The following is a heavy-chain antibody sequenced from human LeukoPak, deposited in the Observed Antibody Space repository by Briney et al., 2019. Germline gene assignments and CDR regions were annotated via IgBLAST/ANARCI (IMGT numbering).Heavy chain of an antibody. Sequence: SETLSLTCAVYGGSFSGYYWSWIRQPPGKGLEWIGEINHSGSTNYNPSLKSRVTISVDTSKNQFSLKLSSVTAADTAVYYCARGWGPDYFNYWGQGTLVTVSS. D-gene: IGHD7-27*01. CDR3: ARGWGPDYFNY. V-gene: IGHV4-34*01. CDR2: INHSGST. J-gene: IGHJ4*02. CDR1: GGSFSGYY.